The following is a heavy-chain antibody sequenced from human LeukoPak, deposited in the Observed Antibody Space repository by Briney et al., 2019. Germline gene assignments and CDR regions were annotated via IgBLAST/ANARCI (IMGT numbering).Heavy chain of an antibody. D-gene: IGHD2-15*01. Sequence: PGGSLRLSCAASGFTFSSYEMNWVRQAPGKGLEWVSYISSSGSTIYYADSVKGRFTISRDNAKNLLYLQMNSLRAEDTAVYYCARDRGYCSGGSCYSVLDYWGQGTLVTVSS. CDR2: ISSSGSTI. J-gene: IGHJ4*02. CDR1: GFTFSSYE. CDR3: ARDRGYCSGGSCYSVLDY. V-gene: IGHV3-48*03.